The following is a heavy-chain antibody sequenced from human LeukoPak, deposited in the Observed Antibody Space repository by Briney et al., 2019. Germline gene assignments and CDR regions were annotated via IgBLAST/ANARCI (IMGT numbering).Heavy chain of an antibody. J-gene: IGHJ4*02. CDR1: GFTFDDYA. V-gene: IGHV3-9*01. D-gene: IGHD3-22*01. CDR2: ISRNSDSI. Sequence: PGGSLRLSCAASGFTFDDYAMHWVRQAPGKGLEWVSGISRNSDSIGYADSVKGRFTISRDNSKNTLYLQMNSLRAEDTAVYYCAKDDYYDSSGYSLFDYWGQGTLVTVSS. CDR3: AKDDYYDSSGYSLFDY.